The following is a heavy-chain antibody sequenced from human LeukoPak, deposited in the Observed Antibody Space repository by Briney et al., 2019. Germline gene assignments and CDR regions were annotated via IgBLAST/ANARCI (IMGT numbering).Heavy chain of an antibody. V-gene: IGHV4-4*09. CDR2: IYTSGST. CDR1: GGSISSYY. Sequence: SETLSLTCTQSGGSISSYYWSWIRPPPGKGLEWIGYIYTSGSTNYNPSLKSRVTISVDTSKNQFSLKLSSVTAADTAVYYCARHGLDSSGYYYGDAFDICGQGTMVTVSP. J-gene: IGHJ3*02. D-gene: IGHD3-22*01. CDR3: ARHGLDSSGYYYGDAFDI.